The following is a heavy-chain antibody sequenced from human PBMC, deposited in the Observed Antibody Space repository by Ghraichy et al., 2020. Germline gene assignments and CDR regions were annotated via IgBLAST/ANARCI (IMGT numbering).Heavy chain of an antibody. D-gene: IGHD1-26*01. Sequence: SETLSLTCAVYGGSFSGYYWSWIRQPPGKGLEWIGEINHSGSTNYNPSLKSRVTISVDTSKNQFSLKLSSVTAADTAVYYCARGARSGSYYPLDYWGQGTLVTVSS. CDR3: ARGARSGSYYPLDY. CDR2: INHSGST. J-gene: IGHJ4*02. CDR1: GGSFSGYY. V-gene: IGHV4-34*01.